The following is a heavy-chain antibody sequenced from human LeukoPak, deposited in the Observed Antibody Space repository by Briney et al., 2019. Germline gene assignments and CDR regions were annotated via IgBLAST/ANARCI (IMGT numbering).Heavy chain of an antibody. CDR1: GGSISSGGYY. Sequence: SETLSLTCTVSGGSISSGGYYWSWIRQHPGKGLEWIGYIYYSGSTYYNPSLKSRVTISVDTSKNQFSLKLSSVTAADTAVYYCARVGYYDSSGYFTLFDYWGQGTLVTVSS. D-gene: IGHD3-22*01. CDR3: ARVGYYDSSGYFTLFDY. J-gene: IGHJ4*02. V-gene: IGHV4-31*03. CDR2: IYYSGST.